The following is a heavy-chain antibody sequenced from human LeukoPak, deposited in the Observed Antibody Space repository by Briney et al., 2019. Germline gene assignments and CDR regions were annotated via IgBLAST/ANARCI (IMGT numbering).Heavy chain of an antibody. J-gene: IGHJ3*02. CDR1: GFLFSSYE. D-gene: IGHD2-21*01. V-gene: IGHV3-48*03. CDR2: IDSSGITI. CDR3: ARGIAGGNDAFDI. Sequence: GGSLRLSCAGSGFLFSSYEINWLRQAPGKGLEWVSHIDSSGITIYYGDSVKGRFTISRDNSKNTLYLQMNSLRAEDTAVYYCARGIAGGNDAFDIWGQGTMVTVSS.